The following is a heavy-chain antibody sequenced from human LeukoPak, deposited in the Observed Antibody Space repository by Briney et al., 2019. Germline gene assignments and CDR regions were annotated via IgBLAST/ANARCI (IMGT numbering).Heavy chain of an antibody. CDR2: IDYSGKT. Sequence: PSETLSLTCSVSGGSISSGTFYWNWIRQHPGKGLEWIGYIDYSGKTYYKPSLKSRLTISRDTSKNQLSLRLTSVSAADTAVYYCAGGYPFSDFWGQGTLVTVSS. D-gene: IGHD5-18*01. V-gene: IGHV4-31*03. J-gene: IGHJ4*02. CDR3: AGGYPFSDF. CDR1: GGSISSGTFY.